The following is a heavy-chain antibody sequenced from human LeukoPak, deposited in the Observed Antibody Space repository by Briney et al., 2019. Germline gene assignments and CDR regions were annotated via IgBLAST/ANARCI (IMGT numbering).Heavy chain of an antibody. V-gene: IGHV4-59*01. CDR2: IYYSGST. J-gene: IGHJ3*02. CDR3: ARLTRGAFDI. D-gene: IGHD3-10*01. Sequence: SETLFLTCTVSGGSISSYYWSWIRQPPGKGLEWIGYIYYSGSTNYNPSLKSRVTISVDTSKNQFSLKLSSVTAADTAVYYCARLTRGAFDIWGQGTMVTVSS. CDR1: GGSISSYY.